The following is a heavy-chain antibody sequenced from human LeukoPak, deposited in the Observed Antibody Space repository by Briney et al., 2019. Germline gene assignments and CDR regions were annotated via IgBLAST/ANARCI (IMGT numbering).Heavy chain of an antibody. Sequence: SETLSLTCTVSGDSIRNYYWTWLRQSPGGRLELIGYINDSGSTNYNLSLKSRLTISVDPSKNQFSLKLTSVTAADTAVYFCARFYILNFFDPWGPGALVTVSS. V-gene: IGHV4-59*01. CDR3: ARFYILNFFDP. D-gene: IGHD2/OR15-2a*01. CDR2: INDSGST. J-gene: IGHJ5*02. CDR1: GDSIRNYY.